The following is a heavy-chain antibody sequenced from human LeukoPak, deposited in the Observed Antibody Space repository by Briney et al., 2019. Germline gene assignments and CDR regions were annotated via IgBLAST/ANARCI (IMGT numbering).Heavy chain of an antibody. V-gene: IGHV3-7*01. Sequence: GGSLRLSCAASGFTFSSYWMTWVRQAPGKGLEWVANIKQDGSDKYYVDSVKGRFTISRDNARNSLFLQMNSLRAEDTAVYYCARCRNVVVRPFDYWGQGTLVTVSS. D-gene: IGHD2-2*01. CDR1: GFTFSSYW. J-gene: IGHJ4*02. CDR2: IKQDGSDK. CDR3: ARCRNVVVRPFDY.